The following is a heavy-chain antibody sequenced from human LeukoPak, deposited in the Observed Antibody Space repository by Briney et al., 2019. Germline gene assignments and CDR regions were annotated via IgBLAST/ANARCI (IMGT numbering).Heavy chain of an antibody. J-gene: IGHJ4*02. CDR2: INWNGNNI. CDR1: RFTFEDYA. CDR3: AKEYYYPSGSYIDY. Sequence: QSGGSLRLSCAASRFTFEDYAMHWVGHAPGKGLEGVSGINWNGNNICYADSVKGRFTISRDNAKNSLYLQMNSLRAEDTAFYYCAKEYYYPSGSYIDYWGQGTLVTVSS. D-gene: IGHD3-10*01. V-gene: IGHV3-9*01.